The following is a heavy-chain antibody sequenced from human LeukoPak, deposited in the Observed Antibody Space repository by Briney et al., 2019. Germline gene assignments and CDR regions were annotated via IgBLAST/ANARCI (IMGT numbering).Heavy chain of an antibody. CDR1: GFTFSDYY. J-gene: IGHJ4*02. V-gene: IGHV3-11*03. CDR3: ARGGYSVYDSLDY. Sequence: GGSLRLSCAASGFTFSDYYMSWIRQAPGKGLEQVSYISGTSDHTNYADSVKGRFTISRDNAKNSLYLQMNSLRAEDTAVYYCARGGYSVYDSLDYWGQGTLLTVSS. D-gene: IGHD5/OR15-5a*01. CDR2: ISGTSDHT.